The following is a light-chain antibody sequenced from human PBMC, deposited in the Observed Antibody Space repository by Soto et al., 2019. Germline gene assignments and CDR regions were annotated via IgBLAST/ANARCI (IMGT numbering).Light chain of an antibody. CDR3: QHSSSSPPERT. J-gene: IGKJ3*01. Sequence: VVLTQSPGPLSLSPGALATLSCRARQSVSSSYLAWYQQRPGQAPRLRIFGASYRATGIPDRCSGSESGTYFTLTISRLEPDYFSVYYCQHSSSSPPERTCGPGTKVDSK. CDR1: QSVSSSY. V-gene: IGKV3-20*01. CDR2: GAS.